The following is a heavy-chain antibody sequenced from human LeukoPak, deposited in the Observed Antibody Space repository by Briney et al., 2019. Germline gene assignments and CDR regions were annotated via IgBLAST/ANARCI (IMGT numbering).Heavy chain of an antibody. CDR1: GFTFSSYW. J-gene: IGHJ5*02. CDR2: INQDGSEK. CDR3: ARVNNYNWLDP. Sequence: GGSLRLSCAASGFTFSSYWMTWVRQAPGKGLEWVANINQDGSEKYYVDSVKGRFTISRDNAKRSVYLQMNSLRAEDTAVYYCARVNNYNWLDPWGQGTLVTVSS. D-gene: IGHD1-20*01. V-gene: IGHV3-7*01.